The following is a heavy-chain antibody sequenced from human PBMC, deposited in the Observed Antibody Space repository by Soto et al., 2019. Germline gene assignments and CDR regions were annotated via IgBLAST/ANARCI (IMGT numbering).Heavy chain of an antibody. CDR2: TYYRSKWYN. Sequence: SQTLSLTCAISGDSVSSNSAAWNWIRQSPSRGLEWLGRTYYRSKWYNDYAVSVKSRITINPDTSKNQFSLQLNSVTPEDTAVYYCARERDIVVVVAATRGAHNWFEPWGQGTLVTVSS. CDR3: ARERDIVVVVAATRGAHNWFEP. D-gene: IGHD2-15*01. V-gene: IGHV6-1*01. CDR1: GDSVSSNSAA. J-gene: IGHJ5*02.